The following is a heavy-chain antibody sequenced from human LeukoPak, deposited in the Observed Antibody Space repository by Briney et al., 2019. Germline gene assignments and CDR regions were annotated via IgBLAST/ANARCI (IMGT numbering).Heavy chain of an antibody. V-gene: IGHV4-34*01. D-gene: IGHD2-15*01. CDR1: GGSFSGYY. CDR2: INHSGST. J-gene: IGHJ4*02. Sequence: PSETLSLTCAVYGGSFSGYYWSWIRQPPGKGLEWIGEINHSGSTNYNPSLKSRVTISVDTPKNQFSLKLSSVTAADTAVYYCASRGYCSGGSCYSDLDYWGQGTLVTVSS. CDR3: ASRGYCSGGSCYSDLDY.